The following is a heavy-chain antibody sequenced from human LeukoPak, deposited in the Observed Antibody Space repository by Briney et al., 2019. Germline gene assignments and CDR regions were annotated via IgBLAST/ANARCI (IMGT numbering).Heavy chain of an antibody. CDR2: INPSGGST. D-gene: IGHD3-22*01. V-gene: IGHV1-46*01. Sequence: ASVKVSCTASGYTFTSYYMHWVRQAPGQGLEWMGIINPSGGSTSYAQKFQGRVTMTRDMSTSTVYMELSSLRSEDTAVYYCARGANYYDSSGLDAFDIWGQGTMVTVSS. CDR3: ARGANYYDSSGLDAFDI. CDR1: GYTFTSYY. J-gene: IGHJ3*02.